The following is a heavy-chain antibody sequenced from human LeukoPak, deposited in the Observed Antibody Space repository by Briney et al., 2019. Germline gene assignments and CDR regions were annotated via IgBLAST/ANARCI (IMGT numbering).Heavy chain of an antibody. CDR3: ARDSKSWDYYDSSGLNLKDY. J-gene: IGHJ4*02. CDR2: ISGSGGST. Sequence: GGSLRLSCAASGFTFSNAWMSWVRQAPGKGLEWVSAISGSGGSTYYADSVKGRFTISRDNSKNTLYLQMNSLRAEDTAVYYCARDSKSWDYYDSSGLNLKDYWGQGTLVTVSS. V-gene: IGHV3-23*01. D-gene: IGHD3-22*01. CDR1: GFTFSNAW.